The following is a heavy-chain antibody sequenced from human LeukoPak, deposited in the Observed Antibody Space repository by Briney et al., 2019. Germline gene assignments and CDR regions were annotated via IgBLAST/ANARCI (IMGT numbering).Heavy chain of an antibody. J-gene: IGHJ4*02. CDR1: GYTFTSYA. CDR2: IKTNTGNP. D-gene: IGHD1-1*01. CDR3: AREGNWNDYRHNDY. Sequence: AASVKVSCKASGYTFTSYAMKWVRQAPGQGLECMGWIKTNTGNPPYAQGFTGRFVFSLDTSVRTAYLQISRLKAEDTAVYYSAREGNWNDYRHNDYWGQGTLVTVSS. V-gene: IGHV7-4-1*02.